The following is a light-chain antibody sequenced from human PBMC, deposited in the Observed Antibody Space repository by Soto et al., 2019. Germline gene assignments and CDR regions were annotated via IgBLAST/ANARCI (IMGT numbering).Light chain of an antibody. CDR3: GSYRISTAV. J-gene: IGLJ1*01. Sequence: QSVLTQPASVSGSPGQSITISCTGTSSDVGGYNSVSWYQQYPGKAPKLMIYDVTNRPSGVSNRFSGSKSGNTAPLTISGLQAEDEADYYCGSYRISTAVFGTGTKVTVL. V-gene: IGLV2-14*01. CDR2: DVT. CDR1: SSDVGGYNS.